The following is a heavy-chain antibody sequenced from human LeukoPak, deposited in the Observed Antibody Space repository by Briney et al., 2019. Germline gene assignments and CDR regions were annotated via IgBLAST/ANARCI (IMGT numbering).Heavy chain of an antibody. CDR2: INHSGST. J-gene: IGHJ4*02. D-gene: IGHD4-17*01. CDR3: VNGDSNYDY. Sequence: PSETLSLTCAVYGGSFSGYYWSCIRQPPGKGLEWIGEINHSGSTNYNPSLKSRVTISVDTSKNQFSLKLSSVTAADTAVYYCVNGDSNYDYWGQGTLVTVSS. V-gene: IGHV4-34*01. CDR1: GGSFSGYY.